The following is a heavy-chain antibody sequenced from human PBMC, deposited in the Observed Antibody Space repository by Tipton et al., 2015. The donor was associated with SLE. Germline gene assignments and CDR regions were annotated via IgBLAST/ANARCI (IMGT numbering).Heavy chain of an antibody. Sequence: TLSLTCTVSGGSISSHYWSWIRQPPGKGLEWIGYIYYSGSTNYNPSLKSRVTISVDTSKNQFSLKLSSVTAADTAVYYCARHAYGYCSSTSCYVSELDYWGQGTLVTVSS. CDR3: ARHAYGYCSSTSCYVSELDY. J-gene: IGHJ4*02. CDR2: IYYSGST. D-gene: IGHD2-2*03. V-gene: IGHV4-59*11. CDR1: GGSISSHY.